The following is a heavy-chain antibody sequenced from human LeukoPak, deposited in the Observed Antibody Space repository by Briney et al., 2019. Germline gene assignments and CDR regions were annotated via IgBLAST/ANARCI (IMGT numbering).Heavy chain of an antibody. Sequence: PSETLSLTCAVYGGSFSGYHWSWIRQPPGKGLEWIGEINHSGSTNYNPSLKSRVTMSVDTSKNQFSLKLSSVTAADTAVYYCARSFYDFWSGYADNWFDPWGQGTLVTVSS. CDR2: INHSGST. D-gene: IGHD3-3*01. J-gene: IGHJ5*02. V-gene: IGHV4-34*01. CDR1: GGSFSGYH. CDR3: ARSFYDFWSGYADNWFDP.